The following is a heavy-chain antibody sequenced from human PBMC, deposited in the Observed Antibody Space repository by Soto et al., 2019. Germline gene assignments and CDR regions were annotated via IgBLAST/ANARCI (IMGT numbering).Heavy chain of an antibody. CDR2: ISYDGSNK. Sequence: PGVSLILSCAASGGTISSYGMHWIRPAQGKGLEWVAVISYDGSNKYYADSVKGRFTISRDNSKNSLYLQMNSLRAEDTAVYYCARSHSGSYSIPGFDPWGQGTLVTGFS. CDR3: ARSHSGSYSIPGFDP. D-gene: IGHD1-26*01. CDR1: GGTISSYG. V-gene: IGHV3-30-3*01. J-gene: IGHJ5*02.